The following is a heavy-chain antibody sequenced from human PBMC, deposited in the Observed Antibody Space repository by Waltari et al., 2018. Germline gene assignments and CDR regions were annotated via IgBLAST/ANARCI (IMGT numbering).Heavy chain of an antibody. V-gene: IGHV4-61*02. Sequence: QVQLQESGPGLMKPSQTLSLTCTVSGGSINGGRQYWSWIRQPAGKGLEWIGHIYASGSTSYNPSLKSRVTISVDASKNQFSLKLTSVTAADAALYFCARILSSGYYSAVFYWGQGALVTVSS. J-gene: IGHJ4*02. D-gene: IGHD3-22*01. CDR1: GGSINGGRQY. CDR2: IYASGST. CDR3: ARILSSGYYSAVFY.